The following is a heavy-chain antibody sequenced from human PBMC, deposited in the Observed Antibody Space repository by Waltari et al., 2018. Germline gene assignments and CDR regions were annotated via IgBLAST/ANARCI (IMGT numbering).Heavy chain of an antibody. CDR3: ARDARGLIVGATFDY. J-gene: IGHJ4*02. D-gene: IGHD1-26*01. CDR1: GYSISSGYY. Sequence: QVQLQESGPGLVKPSETLSLTCTVSGYSISSGYYWGWIRQPPGKGLEWIGSIYHSGSTYYNPSLKSRVTISVDTSKNQFSPKLSSVTAADTAVYYCARDARGLIVGATFDYWGQGTLVTVSS. CDR2: IYHSGST. V-gene: IGHV4-38-2*02.